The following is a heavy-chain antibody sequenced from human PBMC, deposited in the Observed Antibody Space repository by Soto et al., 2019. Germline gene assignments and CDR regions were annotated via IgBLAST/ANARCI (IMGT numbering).Heavy chain of an antibody. Sequence: PGGSLRLSCATSGLLFSSYSINWVRQAPGKGLEWVSSVTGGRSQTDYADSVKGRFTMSRENSKNTLYLQMNSLTAEDTAVYYCASPSGSYDTFDYWGQGTLVTASS. CDR3: ASPSGSYDTFDY. CDR1: GLLFSSYS. D-gene: IGHD1-26*01. CDR2: VTGGRSQT. V-gene: IGHV3-21*06. J-gene: IGHJ4*02.